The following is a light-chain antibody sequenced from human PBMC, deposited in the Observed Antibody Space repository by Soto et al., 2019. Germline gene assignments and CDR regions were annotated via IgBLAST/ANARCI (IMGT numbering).Light chain of an antibody. V-gene: IGKV3-11*01. CDR3: HQRSNWPWT. CDR2: DAS. J-gene: IGKJ1*01. Sequence: LVLTQSPGTLSLSPGERATLSCRASQSVSRYLAWYQHKVGQAPRLLIYDASSRATGITARFSGSGSGTDFTLTISSLEPEDFAVYYCHQRSNWPWTFGQGTKVDIK. CDR1: QSVSRY.